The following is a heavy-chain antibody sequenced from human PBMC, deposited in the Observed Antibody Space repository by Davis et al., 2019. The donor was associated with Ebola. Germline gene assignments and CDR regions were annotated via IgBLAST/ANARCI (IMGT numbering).Heavy chain of an antibody. J-gene: IGHJ4*02. Sequence: AASVKVSCKASGYTFTSYGISWVRQAPGQGLEWMGWIITDNGNRNYAQKFQGRVTMSTDKSTTNAYMELTSLRSDDTAVYYWGRGGIQIWSSHYLDYWGQGTLVTVSS. V-gene: IGHV1-18*04. CDR2: IITDNGNR. CDR3: GRGGIQIWSSHYLDY. CDR1: GYTFTSYG. D-gene: IGHD5-18*01.